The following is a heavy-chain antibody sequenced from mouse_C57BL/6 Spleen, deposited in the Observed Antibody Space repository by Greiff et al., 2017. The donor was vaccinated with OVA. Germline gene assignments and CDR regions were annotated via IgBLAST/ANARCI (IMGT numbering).Heavy chain of an antibody. CDR1: GYAFSSYW. V-gene: IGHV1-80*01. CDR2: IYPGDGDT. CDR3: ARNGNYGGVWFAY. D-gene: IGHD2-1*01. J-gene: IGHJ3*01. Sequence: VQLQESGAELVKPGASVKISCKASGYAFSSYWMNWVKQRPGKGLEWIGQIYPGDGDTNYNGKFKGKATLTADKSSSTAYMQLSSLTSEDSAVYFCARNGNYGGVWFAYWGQGTLVTVSA.